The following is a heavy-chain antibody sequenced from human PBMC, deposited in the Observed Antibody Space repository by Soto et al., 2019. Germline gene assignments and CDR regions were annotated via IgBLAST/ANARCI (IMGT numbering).Heavy chain of an antibody. J-gene: IGHJ5*02. CDR1: GGSISSGGYY. D-gene: IGHD4-4*01. Sequence: PSETLSLTCTVSGGSISSGGYYWSWIRQHPGKGLEWIGYIYYSGSTYYNPSLKSRVTISVDTSKNQFSLKLSSVTAADTAVYYCARGATVKDNWFDPWGQGTLVTVSS. CDR2: IYYSGST. CDR3: ARGATVKDNWFDP. V-gene: IGHV4-31*03.